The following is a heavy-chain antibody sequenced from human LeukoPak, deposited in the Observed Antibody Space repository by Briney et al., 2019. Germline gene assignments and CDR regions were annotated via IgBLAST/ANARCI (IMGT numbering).Heavy chain of an antibody. J-gene: IGHJ6*02. V-gene: IGHV4-34*01. CDR1: DGSFSGYY. CDR2: IYHSGST. Sequence: SETLSLTCAVYDGSFSGYYWSWVRQPPGKGLEWIGEIYHSGSTNYNPSLKSRVTISVDKSKNQFSLKLSSVTAADTAVYYCARIGEDSGYSSSWYTGSYYYGMDVWGQGTTVTVSS. CDR3: ARIGEDSGYSSSWYTGSYYYGMDV. D-gene: IGHD6-13*01.